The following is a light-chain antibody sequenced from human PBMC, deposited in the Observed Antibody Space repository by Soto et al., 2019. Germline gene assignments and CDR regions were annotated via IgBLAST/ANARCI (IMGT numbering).Light chain of an antibody. CDR1: QSISSW. CDR2: QAS. V-gene: IGKV1-5*03. CDR3: QQYKSYPYT. Sequence: DIQVTQSPSTLSASVGDRVTITCRASQSISSWLAWYQQKPGKAPKLLIYQASSLETGVPSRFSGSASGTDFTLTISSLQPDDFATYFCQQYKSYPYTFGQETKVEIK. J-gene: IGKJ2*01.